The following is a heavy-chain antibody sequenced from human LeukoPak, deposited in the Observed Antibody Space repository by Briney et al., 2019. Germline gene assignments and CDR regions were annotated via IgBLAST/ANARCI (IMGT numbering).Heavy chain of an antibody. V-gene: IGHV3-21*01. J-gene: IGHJ4*02. D-gene: IGHD3-10*01. CDR2: ISSSGTYI. CDR3: ARGADYGSGSYYRDY. Sequence: GGSLRLSCAASGFTFSSYNMNWVRQAPGKGLEWVSSISSSGTYIYYADSVKGRFTISRDNAKNSLYLQMNSLRADDTAVYYCARGADYGSGSYYRDYWGQGTLVTVSS. CDR1: GFTFSSYN.